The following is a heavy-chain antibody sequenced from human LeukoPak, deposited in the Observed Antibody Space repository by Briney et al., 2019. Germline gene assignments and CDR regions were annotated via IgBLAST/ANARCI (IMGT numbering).Heavy chain of an antibody. J-gene: IGHJ3*02. CDR1: GGSISSYY. CDR2: IYTSGST. Sequence: TSETLSLTCTVSGGSISSYYWSWIRQPAGKGLEWIGRIYTSGSTSYNPSLKSRVTMSVDTSKNQFSLKLSSVTAADTAVYYCARDWATVTTFDAFDIWGQGTMVTVSS. V-gene: IGHV4-4*07. D-gene: IGHD4-17*01. CDR3: ARDWATVTTFDAFDI.